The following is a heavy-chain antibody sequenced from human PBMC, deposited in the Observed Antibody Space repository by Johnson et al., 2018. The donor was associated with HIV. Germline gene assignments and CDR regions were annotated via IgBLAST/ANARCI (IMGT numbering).Heavy chain of an antibody. D-gene: IGHD3-22*01. J-gene: IGHJ3*02. Sequence: QMQLVESGGGVVQPGRSLRLSCAASGFTFSTYGMHWVRQAPGKGLEWVAVIWYDGSNKYYADSVKGRFIISRDTSKNTLYLQMNSLRAEDTAVYYCARDGPYYDSSGYYYGTVFYAFDIWGQGTMVTVSS. CDR1: GFTFSTYG. CDR2: IWYDGSNK. V-gene: IGHV3-30*19. CDR3: ARDGPYYDSSGYYYGTVFYAFDI.